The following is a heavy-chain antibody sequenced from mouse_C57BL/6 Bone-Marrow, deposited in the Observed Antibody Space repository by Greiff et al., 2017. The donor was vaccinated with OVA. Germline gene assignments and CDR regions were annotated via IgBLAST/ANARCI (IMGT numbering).Heavy chain of an antibody. CDR2: IYPGSGST. V-gene: IGHV1-55*01. CDR3: ARWHDYDAWFAY. Sequence: VQLQQPGAELVKPGASVKMSCKASGYTFTSYWITWVKQRPGQGLEWIGDIYPGSGSTNYNEKFKSKATLTVDTSSSTAYMQRSSLTSEDSAVYYCARWHDYDAWFAYWGQGTLVTVSA. CDR1: GYTFTSYW. D-gene: IGHD2-4*01. J-gene: IGHJ3*01.